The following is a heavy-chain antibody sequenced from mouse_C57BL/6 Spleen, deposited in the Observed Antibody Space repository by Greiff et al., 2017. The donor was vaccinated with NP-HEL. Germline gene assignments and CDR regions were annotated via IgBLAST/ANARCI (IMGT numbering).Heavy chain of an antibody. D-gene: IGHD2-1*01. CDR1: GFTFSSYT. Sequence: EVMLVESGGGLVKPGGSLKLSCAASGFTFSSYTMSWVRQTPEKRLEWVATISGGGGNTYYPDSVKGRFTISRDNAKNTLYLQMSSLRSEDTALYYCARHVPIYYGNYDAMDYWGQGTSVTVSS. V-gene: IGHV5-9*01. J-gene: IGHJ4*01. CDR3: ARHVPIYYGNYDAMDY. CDR2: ISGGGGNT.